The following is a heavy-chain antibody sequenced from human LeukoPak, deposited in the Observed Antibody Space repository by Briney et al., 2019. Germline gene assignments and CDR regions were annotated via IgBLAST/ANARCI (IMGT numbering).Heavy chain of an antibody. CDR2: ISGSGGST. J-gene: IGHJ4*02. CDR3: AKAQGWVGATYFDY. CDR1: GFTFSNYD. Sequence: GGSLRLSCAASGFTFSNYDMNWVRQAPGKGLEWVSAISGSGGSTYYADSVKGRFTISRDNSKNTLYLQMNSLRAEDTAVYYCAKAQGWVGATYFDYWGQGTLVTVSS. V-gene: IGHV3-23*01. D-gene: IGHD1-26*01.